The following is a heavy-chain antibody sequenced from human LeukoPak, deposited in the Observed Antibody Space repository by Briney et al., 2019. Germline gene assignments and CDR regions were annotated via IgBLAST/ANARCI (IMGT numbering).Heavy chain of an antibody. CDR3: ARDLRGFIAVAGPDY. Sequence: GGSLRLSCAASGFTFSSYAMSWVRQAPGKGLEWVSAISGSGGSTYYADSVKGRFTISRDNSKNTLYLQMNSLRAEDTAVYYCARDLRGFIAVAGPDYWGQGTLVTVSS. V-gene: IGHV3-23*01. D-gene: IGHD6-19*01. CDR1: GFTFSSYA. J-gene: IGHJ4*02. CDR2: ISGSGGST.